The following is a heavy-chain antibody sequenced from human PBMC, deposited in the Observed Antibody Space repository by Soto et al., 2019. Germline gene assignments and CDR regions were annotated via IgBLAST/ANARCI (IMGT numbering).Heavy chain of an antibody. CDR2: MSPNSGNT. D-gene: IGHD1-26*01. Sequence: QVQLVQSGAEVKKPGASVKVSCKASGYTFTSYDINWVRQATGQGREWMGWMSPNSGNTGYADKFQGRVTMTRNTSISTAYMELSSLTSEDTAVYYFARERVGAIDYSGQGTLVTFSS. CDR3: ARERVGAIDY. V-gene: IGHV1-8*01. J-gene: IGHJ4*02. CDR1: GYTFTSYD.